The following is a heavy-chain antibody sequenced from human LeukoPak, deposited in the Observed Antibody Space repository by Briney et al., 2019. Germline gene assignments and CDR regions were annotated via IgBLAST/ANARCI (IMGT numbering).Heavy chain of an antibody. D-gene: IGHD2-15*01. CDR2: INPNSGGT. CDR3: ARVEGFCSSGSCYSRHMDV. CDR1: GYTFTDHY. V-gene: IGHV1-2*02. J-gene: IGHJ6*03. Sequence: GASVKVSCKASGYTFTDHYMHWVRQAPGQGLEWMGWINPNSGGTNYAQKFQGRVTMTRDTSISTAYMELSRLRSDDTAVYYCARVEGFCSSGSCYSRHMDVWGKGTTVTISS.